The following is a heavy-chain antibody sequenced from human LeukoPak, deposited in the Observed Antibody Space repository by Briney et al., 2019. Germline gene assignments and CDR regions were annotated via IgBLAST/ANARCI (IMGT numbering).Heavy chain of an antibody. D-gene: IGHD2-2*01. CDR2: IKQDGSER. V-gene: IGHV3-7*01. J-gene: IGHJ4*02. CDR3: ARDWDCGSSTCYGALGY. Sequence: GGSLRLSCAASGFTFSSFWMTWVRQAPGKGLEWVANIKQDGSERYFVDSAKGRFTISRDNAKNSLYLQMNSLRAEDTAVYYCARDWDCGSSTCYGALGYWGQGTLVTVSS. CDR1: GFTFSSFW.